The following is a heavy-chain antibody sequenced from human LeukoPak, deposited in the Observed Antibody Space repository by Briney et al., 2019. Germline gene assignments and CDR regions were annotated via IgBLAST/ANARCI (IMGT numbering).Heavy chain of an antibody. CDR3: AKDLWFGELDY. V-gene: IGHV3-23*01. Sequence: GGSLRLSCAASGFTFGMFAISWVRQAPGKGLEWVSAISGSGGSTYYADSVKGRFTISRDNSKNTLYLQMNSLRAEDTAVYYCAKDLWFGELDYWGQGTLVTVSS. J-gene: IGHJ4*02. CDR2: ISGSGGST. CDR1: GFTFGMFA. D-gene: IGHD3-10*01.